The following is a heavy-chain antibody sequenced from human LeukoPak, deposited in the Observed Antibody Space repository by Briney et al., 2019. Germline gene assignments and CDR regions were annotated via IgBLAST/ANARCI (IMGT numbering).Heavy chain of an antibody. V-gene: IGHV3-53*01. Sequence: GGSLRLSCTVSGFTVSSNSMSWVRQAPGKGLEWVSFIYSDNTHYSDSVKGRFTISRDNSKNTLYLQMNSLRAEDTAVYYCGGAAPQGHYYFYIDVWGKGTTVTVSS. CDR3: GGAAPQGHYYFYIDV. J-gene: IGHJ6*03. D-gene: IGHD6-13*01. CDR1: GFTVSSNS. CDR2: IYSDNT.